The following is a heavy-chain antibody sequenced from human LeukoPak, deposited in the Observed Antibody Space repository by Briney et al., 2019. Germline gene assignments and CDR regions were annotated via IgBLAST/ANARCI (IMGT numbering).Heavy chain of an antibody. CDR1: GGSISSSNW. J-gene: IGHJ4*02. V-gene: IGHV4-4*02. CDR2: INHSGST. D-gene: IGHD3-22*01. Sequence: SGTLSLTCAVSGGSISSSNWWSWVRQPPGKGLEWIGEINHSGSTNYNPSLKSRVTISVDTSKNQFSLKLSSVTAADTAVYYCARDLRYDRSGWAFDYWGRGTQVTVSS. CDR3: ARDLRYDRSGWAFDY.